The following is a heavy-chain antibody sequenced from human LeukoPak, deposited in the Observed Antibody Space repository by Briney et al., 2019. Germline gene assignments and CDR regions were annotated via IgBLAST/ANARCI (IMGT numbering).Heavy chain of an antibody. CDR1: GGSISSGGYY. D-gene: IGHD5-12*01. Sequence: SETLSLTCTVSGGSISSGGYYWSWIHQLPGKGLEWIGYIYYTGSTYYNPSLKSRVTMSVDTSKNQFSLNLSSVTAADTAVYYCARDRSGYDYIDYWGQGTLVTVSS. V-gene: IGHV4-31*03. CDR3: ARDRSGYDYIDY. J-gene: IGHJ4*02. CDR2: IYYTGST.